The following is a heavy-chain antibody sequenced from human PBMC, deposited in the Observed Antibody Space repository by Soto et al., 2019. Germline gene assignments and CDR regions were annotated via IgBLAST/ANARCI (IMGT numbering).Heavy chain of an antibody. CDR2: IYSGGST. V-gene: IGHV3-66*01. CDR3: ARDRKDEGSGYDCAFDI. CDR1: GFTVSSNY. Sequence: GGSLRLSCAASGFTVSSNYMSWVRQAPGKGLEWVSVIYSGGSTYYADSVKGRFTISRDNSKNTLYLQMNSLRAEDTAVYYCARDRKDEGSGYDCAFDIWGQGTMVTVSS. D-gene: IGHD5-12*01. J-gene: IGHJ3*02.